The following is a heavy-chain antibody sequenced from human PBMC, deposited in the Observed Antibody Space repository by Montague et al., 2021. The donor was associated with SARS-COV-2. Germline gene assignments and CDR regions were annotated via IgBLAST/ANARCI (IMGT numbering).Heavy chain of an antibody. CDR1: GDSVAGDSVS. V-gene: IGHV6-1*01. D-gene: IGHD3-16*01. CDR2: TYYRSRRFD. Sequence: CAISGDSVAGDSVSWNWIRQSPSRGLEWLGRTYYRSRRFDHYEVXMKGRISIKADTSKNQFSLQLDSVTPEDTAVYYCARGDGLGPYTEYAFDIWGQGTLVTVSS. J-gene: IGHJ3*02. CDR3: ARGDGLGPYTEYAFDI.